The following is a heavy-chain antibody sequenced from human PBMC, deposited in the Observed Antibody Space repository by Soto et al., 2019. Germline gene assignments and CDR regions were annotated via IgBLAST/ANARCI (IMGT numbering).Heavy chain of an antibody. V-gene: IGHV3-53*01. J-gene: IGHJ6*02. CDR1: GFNVTSKY. Sequence: WGTLRLSCAASGFNVTSKYMNWVRQAPGKGLEWVSIIYSGGTTYYADSVKGRFTISRDNSKNALFLQLNSLGADDTAVYFCAREGIAAAPGYYGMDVWGQGTTVTVSS. CDR2: IYSGGTT. CDR3: AREGIAAAPGYYGMDV. D-gene: IGHD6-13*01.